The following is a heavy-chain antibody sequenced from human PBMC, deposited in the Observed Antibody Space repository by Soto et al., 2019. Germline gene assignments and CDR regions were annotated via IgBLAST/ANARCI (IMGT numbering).Heavy chain of an antibody. J-gene: IGHJ4*02. CDR2: IYYSGSI. CDR1: GGSLTSDGYY. D-gene: IGHD1-26*01. CDR3: ARSRLWEQHFDS. V-gene: IGHV4-31*03. Sequence: SETLSLTCTVSGGSLTSDGYYWSWIRQLPGKGLEWIGYIYYSGSIFYNPFLKSRASISAHSSKRQFSLKLTSVTAADTAVYYCARSRLWEQHFDSWGQGTLVTVSS.